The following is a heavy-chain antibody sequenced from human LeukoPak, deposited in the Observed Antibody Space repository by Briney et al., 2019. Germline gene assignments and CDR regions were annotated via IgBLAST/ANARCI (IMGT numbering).Heavy chain of an antibody. CDR1: GYSISSGYY. D-gene: IGHD2-21*02. CDR3: ARDNIGVVTAIRSVYFDY. Sequence: SETLSLTCTVSGYSISSGYYWGWIRQPPGKGLEWIGSIYHSGSTYYNPSLKSRVTISVDTSKNQFSLKLSSVTAADTAVYYCARDNIGVVTAIRSVYFDYWGQGTLVTVSS. V-gene: IGHV4-38-2*02. J-gene: IGHJ4*02. CDR2: IYHSGST.